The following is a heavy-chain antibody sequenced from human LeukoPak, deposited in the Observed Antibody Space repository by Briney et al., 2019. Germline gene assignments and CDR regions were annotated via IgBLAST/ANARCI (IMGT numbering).Heavy chain of an antibody. V-gene: IGHV5-51*01. CDR2: IYPGDSDT. Sequence: GESLQISCQGSGYSFTNYWIGWVRQMPGKGLEWMGIIYPGDSDTRYSPSFQGQVTISADKSISTAYLQWSSLKASDTAMYYCARRAWGDYYGSGSYLTNWGQGTLVTVSS. CDR1: GYSFTNYW. D-gene: IGHD3-10*01. CDR3: ARRAWGDYYGSGSYLTN. J-gene: IGHJ4*02.